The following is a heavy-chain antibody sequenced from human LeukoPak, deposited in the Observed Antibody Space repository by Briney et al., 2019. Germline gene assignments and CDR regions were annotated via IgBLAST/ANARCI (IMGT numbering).Heavy chain of an antibody. D-gene: IGHD3-22*01. V-gene: IGHV4-59*01. CDR3: ARVGPYDSSGYFAFDI. CDR2: IYYSGST. Sequence: PSETLSLTCTVSGGSISSYYWSWIRQPPGKGLEWIGYIYYSGSTNYNPSLKSRVTISVDTSKNQFSLKLSSVTAADTAVYYCARVGPYDSSGYFAFDIWGQGTMVTVSS. J-gene: IGHJ3*02. CDR1: GGSISSYY.